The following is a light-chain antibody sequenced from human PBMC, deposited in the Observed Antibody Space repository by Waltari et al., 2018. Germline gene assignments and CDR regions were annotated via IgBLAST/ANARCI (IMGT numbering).Light chain of an antibody. CDR2: WAS. Sequence: IVMTQSPDSLAVSLGERATINCKSSQSVLHSSHNKNVISWYQHKPGQPPKLLIYWASPRESGVPDRFSGSKSGTSASLAISGLRSEDEADYFCAAWDDRLSGVFGTGT. CDR1: QSVLHSSHNKNV. V-gene: IGKV4-1*01. J-gene: IGKJ3*01. CDR3: AAWDDRLSGV.